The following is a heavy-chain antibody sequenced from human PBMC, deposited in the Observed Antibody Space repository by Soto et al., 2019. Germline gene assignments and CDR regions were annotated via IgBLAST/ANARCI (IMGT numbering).Heavy chain of an antibody. J-gene: IGHJ6*03. V-gene: IGHV3-9*01. D-gene: IGHD2-2*01. CDR2: ISWNSGSI. CDR3: AKDTGYCSSTSCFEHMDV. Sequence: PGGFMRVSCAASGLTFFYYCMHWVRQTTGKGLEWVSGISWNSGSIGYADSVKGRFTISRDNAKNSLYLQMNSLRAEDTALYYCAKDTGYCSSTSCFEHMDVWGKGTTVTVSS. CDR1: GLTFFYYC.